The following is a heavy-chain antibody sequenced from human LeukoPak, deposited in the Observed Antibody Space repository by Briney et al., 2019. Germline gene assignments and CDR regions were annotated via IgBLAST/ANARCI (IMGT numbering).Heavy chain of an antibody. J-gene: IGHJ4*02. CDR1: GGSISSSSYY. D-gene: IGHD1-26*01. Sequence: PSETLSLTCTVSGGSISSSSYYWGWIRQPPGKGLEWIGSIYYSGSTYYNPSLKSRVTISVDTSKNQFSLKLSSVTAADTAVYCCARGPEWELTFDYWGQGTLVTVSS. CDR3: ARGPEWELTFDY. V-gene: IGHV4-39*07. CDR2: IYYSGST.